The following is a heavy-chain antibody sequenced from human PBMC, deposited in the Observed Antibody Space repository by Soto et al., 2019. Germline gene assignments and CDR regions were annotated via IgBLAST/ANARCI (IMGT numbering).Heavy chain of an antibody. D-gene: IGHD3-22*01. CDR2: ISAYNGNT. J-gene: IGHJ4*02. CDR1: GYTFTSYG. Sequence: ASVKVSCKASGYTFTSYGISWVRQAPGQGLEWMGWISAYNGNTNYAQKLQGRVTMTTDTSTSTAYMELRSLRSDDTAVYYCARDLKAYYYDSSEFDYWGQGTLVTVSS. V-gene: IGHV1-18*01. CDR3: ARDLKAYYYDSSEFDY.